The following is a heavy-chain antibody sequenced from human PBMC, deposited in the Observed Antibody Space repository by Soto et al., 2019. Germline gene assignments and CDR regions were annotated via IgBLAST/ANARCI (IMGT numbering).Heavy chain of an antibody. CDR2: MNPNSGNT. CDR1: GYTFTSYD. D-gene: IGHD1-26*01. V-gene: IGHV1-8*01. CDR3: ATLGATRVYYYYGMDV. J-gene: IGHJ6*02. Sequence: QVQLVQSGAEVKKPGASVKVSCKASGYTFTSYDINWVRQATGQGLEWMGWMNPNSGNTGYAQKFQGGVTMTRNTSISTAYMDLSSLRSEDTAVYYCATLGATRVYYYYGMDVWGQGTTVTVSS.